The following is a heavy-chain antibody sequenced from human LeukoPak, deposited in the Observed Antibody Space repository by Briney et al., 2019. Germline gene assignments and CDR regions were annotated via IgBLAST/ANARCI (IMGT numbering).Heavy chain of an antibody. D-gene: IGHD6-13*01. V-gene: IGHV3-23*01. CDR2: ISGSGGSP. CDR3: AKGSSRYNQVDY. CDR1: GFTFSSYA. J-gene: IGHJ4*02. Sequence: GGSLRLSCAASGFTFSSYAMSWVRQAPGKGLEWVSAISGSGGSPYYADSVKGRFTISRDNSKNTLYLQMNSLRAEDTAVYYCAKGSSRYNQVDYWGQGTLVTVSS.